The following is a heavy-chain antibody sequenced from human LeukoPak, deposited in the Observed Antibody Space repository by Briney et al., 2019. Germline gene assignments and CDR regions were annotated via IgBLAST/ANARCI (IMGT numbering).Heavy chain of an antibody. D-gene: IGHD5-12*01. CDR2: INYSGST. Sequence: PAETLSLTRTVSGGSISSYYWSWIRQPPGKGLEWIGYINYSGSTNYNPSLKRRVTISVDTSKNQFSLKLSSVTAADTAVYYCARGESKRYSGYDYYVMDVWGQGTTVTVSS. V-gene: IGHV4-59*01. J-gene: IGHJ6*02. CDR3: ARGESKRYSGYDYYVMDV. CDR1: GGSISSYY.